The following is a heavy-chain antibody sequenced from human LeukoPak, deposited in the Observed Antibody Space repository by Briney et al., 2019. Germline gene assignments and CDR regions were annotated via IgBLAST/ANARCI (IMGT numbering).Heavy chain of an antibody. Sequence: GGSLRLSCAASGFNFITAAMTWVRQAPGKGLEWVSLIGSSGGSTYYADSVKGRFTISRDNSKNTLYLQMNSLRAEDTAVYYCAREIRLRYYFDYWGQGTLVTVSS. J-gene: IGHJ4*02. CDR2: IGSSGGST. D-gene: IGHD4-17*01. CDR3: AREIRLRYYFDY. V-gene: IGHV3-23*01. CDR1: GFNFITAA.